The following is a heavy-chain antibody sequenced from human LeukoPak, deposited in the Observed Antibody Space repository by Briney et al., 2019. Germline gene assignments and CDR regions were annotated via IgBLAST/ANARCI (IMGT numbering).Heavy chain of an antibody. J-gene: IGHJ4*02. D-gene: IGHD3-3*01. CDR1: GFTFSSYS. CDR2: MSSGGSNK. V-gene: IGHV3-30*03. Sequence: GGSLRLSCAASGFTFSSYSMNWVRQAPGKGLEWVAVMSSGGSNKYYADSVKGRFTISRDNSKNTLYLQMNSLRGEDTAVYYCARDFGATDYWGQGTLVTVSS. CDR3: ARDFGATDY.